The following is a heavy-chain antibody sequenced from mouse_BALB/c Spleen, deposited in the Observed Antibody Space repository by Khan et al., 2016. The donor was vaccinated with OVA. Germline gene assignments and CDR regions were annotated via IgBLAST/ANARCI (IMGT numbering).Heavy chain of an antibody. D-gene: IGHD1-2*01. J-gene: IGHJ3*01. CDR3: AWRNYFGYTFAY. CDR2: IPPGSGDT. CDR1: GYSFTDYY. Sequence: VQLEESGAELVRPGASVKLSCTASGYSFTDYYINWVKLRTGQGLEWIGEIPPGSGDTHYNQRFKDKATLTADKSSSTAYMQLSSLTSEAYAVYFCAWRNYFGYTFAYWGQGTLVTVSA. V-gene: IGHV1-77*01.